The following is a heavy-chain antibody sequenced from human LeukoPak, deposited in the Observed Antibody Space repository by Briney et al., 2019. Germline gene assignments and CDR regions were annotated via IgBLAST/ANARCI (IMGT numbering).Heavy chain of an antibody. V-gene: IGHV1-24*01. CDR1: GYTLTELS. Sequence: GASVKVSCKVSGYTLTELSMHWVRQAPGKGLEWMGGFDPEDGETIYAQKFQGRVTMTRDTSTSTVYMELSSLRSEDTAVYYCARDHVDQRSFDPWGQGTLVTVSS. D-gene: IGHD2-2*01. CDR3: ARDHVDQRSFDP. CDR2: FDPEDGET. J-gene: IGHJ5*02.